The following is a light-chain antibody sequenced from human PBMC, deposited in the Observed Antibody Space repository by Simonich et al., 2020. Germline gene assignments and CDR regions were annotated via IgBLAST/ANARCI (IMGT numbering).Light chain of an antibody. CDR2: KDS. CDR3: YSAADNNQV. V-gene: IGLV3-27*01. CDR1: VLAKKY. Sequence: SYELTQPSSVSVSPGQTARITCSGYVLAKKYARGFPQKPGQAPLLVIYKDSERPSGIPGRFAGSSSGTTVTLTISGAQVEDEADYYCYSAADNNQVFGGGTKLTVL. J-gene: IGLJ2*01.